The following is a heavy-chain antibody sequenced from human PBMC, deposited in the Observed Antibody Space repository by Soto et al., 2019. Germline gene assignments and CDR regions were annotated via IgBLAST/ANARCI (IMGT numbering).Heavy chain of an antibody. Sequence: SETLSLTCSVSGASISPYKWSWIRQPPGKRLEWIGYIYSSGTTNYNPSLKSRVTMSLDTSKNHFSLRLTSVTAADTAVYYCAREWSTIDFWGQGTLVTVSS. CDR2: IYSSGTT. CDR3: AREWSTIDF. V-gene: IGHV4-59*01. D-gene: IGHD2-15*01. J-gene: IGHJ3*01. CDR1: GASISPYK.